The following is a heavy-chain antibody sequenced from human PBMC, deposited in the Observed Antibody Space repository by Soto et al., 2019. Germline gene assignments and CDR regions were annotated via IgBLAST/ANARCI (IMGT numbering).Heavy chain of an antibody. D-gene: IGHD3-3*01. CDR2: IFSNDEK. J-gene: IGHJ5*02. CDR1: GLSFSNSRMG. V-gene: IGHV2-26*01. Sequence: QVTLKESGPLLVKPTETLTLTCTVSGLSFSNSRMGVSWIRQPPGKAPEWLVHIFSNDEKSYSPSLKSRLTISKDTSKSQVVLTMANMVPVDTATYYCTRVIKDFWHEDRRFDPWGQGTLVTVSS. CDR3: TRVIKDFWHEDRRFDP.